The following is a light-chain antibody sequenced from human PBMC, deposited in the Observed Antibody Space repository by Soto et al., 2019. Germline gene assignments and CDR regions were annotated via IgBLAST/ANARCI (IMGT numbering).Light chain of an antibody. J-gene: IGLJ2*01. CDR3: AAWDDNLFGPV. V-gene: IGLV1-44*01. Sequence: QSVLAQPPSASGTPGQRVAISCSGTSSNIGSNPVNWFQQLPGTAPKLLIYGSNQRPSGVPDRFSGSKSGTSASLAISGLQSEDEADYYCAAWDDNLFGPVFGGGT. CDR1: SSNIGSNP. CDR2: GSN.